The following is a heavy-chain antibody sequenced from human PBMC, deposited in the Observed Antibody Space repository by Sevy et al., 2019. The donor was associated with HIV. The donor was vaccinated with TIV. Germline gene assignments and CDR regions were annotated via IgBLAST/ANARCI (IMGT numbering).Heavy chain of an antibody. J-gene: IGHJ6*02. CDR1: GLSVTNNG. V-gene: IGHV3-30*18. Sequence: GGSLRLSCEVSGLSVTNNGMHWVRQAPGKGLEWVAVISYDGINKYYGDSVKGRFIISRDRSKNTLYLKMNILGIEDTAVYYCAKDFTGFYGMDVWGQGTTVTVSS. CDR2: ISYDGINK. D-gene: IGHD3-9*01. CDR3: AKDFTGFYGMDV.